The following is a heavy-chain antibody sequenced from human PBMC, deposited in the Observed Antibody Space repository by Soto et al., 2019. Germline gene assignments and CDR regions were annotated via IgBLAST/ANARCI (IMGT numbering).Heavy chain of an antibody. CDR3: ARDWVVVVVAATPGSGRWFDP. Sequence: SETLSLTCTVSGASVSSDSYYWSWIRQPPGKGLEWIGYIYYSGSTNYNPSLKSRVTISVDTSKNQFSLKLSSVTAADTAVYYCARDWVVVVVAATPGSGRWFDPWGQGTLVTVSS. D-gene: IGHD2-15*01. CDR2: IYYSGST. CDR1: GASVSSDSYY. V-gene: IGHV4-61*01. J-gene: IGHJ5*02.